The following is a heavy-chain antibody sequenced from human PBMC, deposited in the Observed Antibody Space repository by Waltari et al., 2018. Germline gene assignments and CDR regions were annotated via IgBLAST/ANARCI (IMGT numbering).Heavy chain of an antibody. J-gene: IGHJ6*02. V-gene: IGHV3-23*01. CDR1: GFTFSSYA. D-gene: IGHD6-13*01. CDR2: ISGSGGST. Sequence: EVQLLESGGGLVQPGGSLRLSCAASGFTFSSYAMSWVRQAPGKGLEGVSAISGSGGSTYYADSVKGRFTISRDNSKNTLYLQMNSLRAEDTAVYYCAKDPGPAPSSWYPYYYYGMDVWGQGTTVTVSS. CDR3: AKDPGPAPSSWYPYYYYGMDV.